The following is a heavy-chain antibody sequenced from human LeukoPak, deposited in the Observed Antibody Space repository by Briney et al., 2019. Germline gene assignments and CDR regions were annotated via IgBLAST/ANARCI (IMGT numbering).Heavy chain of an antibody. V-gene: IGHV3-23*01. CDR1: DFSFTNYA. CDR3: ASIAARHRYYYYYYYTDV. D-gene: IGHD6-6*01. Sequence: PGGSLRLSCAASDFSFTNYAMSWVRQAPGKGLEWVSAVSNRGGTTYYADSVKGRFTISRDNAKNTLYLQMNSLRAEDTAVYYCASIAARHRYYYYYYYTDVWGKGTTVTVSS. J-gene: IGHJ6*03. CDR2: VSNRGGTT.